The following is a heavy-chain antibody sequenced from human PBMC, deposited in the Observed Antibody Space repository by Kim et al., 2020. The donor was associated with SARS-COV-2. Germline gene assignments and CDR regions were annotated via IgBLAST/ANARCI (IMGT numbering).Heavy chain of an antibody. CDR1: GFSFSGYD. CDR2: TRNSGSTI. CDR3: ARVGLLGAYNMDV. V-gene: IGHV3-48*02. D-gene: IGHD3-16*01. J-gene: IGHJ6*02. Sequence: GGSLRLSCVVSGFSFSGYDMNWVRQAPGKGLEWVSYTRNSGSTIWYADSVKGRFTISRDNAKNSLYLQMNSLSDEDTAVYYCARVGLLGAYNMDVWGQGTTVTVSS.